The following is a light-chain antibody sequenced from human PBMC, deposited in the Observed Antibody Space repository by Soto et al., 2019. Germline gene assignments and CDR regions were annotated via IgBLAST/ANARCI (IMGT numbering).Light chain of an antibody. J-gene: IGLJ1*01. CDR3: SSYTISTTYV. V-gene: IGLV2-14*03. CDR2: DAT. Sequence: QSVLTQPASVSGSPGQSITISCTGTSNDVGLYNYVSWYQQHPGKAPKLMIYDATERPSGVSNRFSGSKSGNTASLTISGLQAEDEGDYYCSSYTISTTYVFGTGTKVTVL. CDR1: SNDVGLYNY.